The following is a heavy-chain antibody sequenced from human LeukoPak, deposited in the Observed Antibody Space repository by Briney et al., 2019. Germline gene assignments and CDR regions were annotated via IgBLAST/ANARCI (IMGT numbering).Heavy chain of an antibody. Sequence: SETLFLTCTVSGGSISSYHWSWIRQPPGKGLEWIGYIFYSGSTDYNPSLKSRVTISVDTSKNQFSLKLISMTAADTAVYYCARKFISNWSFDYWGQGTLVTVSS. CDR1: GGSISSYH. D-gene: IGHD6-13*01. CDR2: IFYSGST. J-gene: IGHJ4*02. CDR3: ARKFISNWSFDY. V-gene: IGHV4-59*08.